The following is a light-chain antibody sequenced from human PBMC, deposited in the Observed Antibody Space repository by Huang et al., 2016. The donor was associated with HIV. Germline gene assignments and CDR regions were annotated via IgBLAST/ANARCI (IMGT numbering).Light chain of an antibody. CDR2: ATS. Sequence: DIQMTQSPSSLSASVGDRVTITCRASQGIGNSLAWYQQKPEKAPRLLLYATSRLERGVPSSFSGSGSGTHYTLTISTLQPEDIASYYCQQYHGIPWTFGQGTKVEIK. J-gene: IGKJ1*01. V-gene: IGKV1-NL1*01. CDR3: QQYHGIPWT. CDR1: QGIGNS.